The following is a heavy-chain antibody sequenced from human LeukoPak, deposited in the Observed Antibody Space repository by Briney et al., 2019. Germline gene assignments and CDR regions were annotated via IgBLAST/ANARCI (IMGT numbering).Heavy chain of an antibody. V-gene: IGHV1-69*13. J-gene: IGHJ5*02. Sequence: GASVKVSCKASGGTFSSYAISWVRQAPGQGLEWMGGIIPIFGTANYAQKFQGRVTITADESTSTAYMELSSLRSEDTAVYYCARAEGYYDFWGGYPNWFDPWGQGTLVTVSS. CDR2: IIPIFGTA. CDR1: GGTFSSYA. CDR3: ARAEGYYDFWGGYPNWFDP. D-gene: IGHD3-3*01.